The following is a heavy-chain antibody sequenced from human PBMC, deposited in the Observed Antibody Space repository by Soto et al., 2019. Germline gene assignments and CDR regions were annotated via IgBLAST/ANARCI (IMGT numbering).Heavy chain of an antibody. CDR2: ITSDSSTI. V-gene: IGHV3-48*02. Sequence: GSLRLSCAASGFTFSSYSINWVRQAPGKGLEWFSYITSDSSTISYADSVKGRFTVSRDNAKNSLYLQMNSPRDEDTAVYYCARVGRGVYGMDVWGQGTSVTVSS. CDR1: GFTFSSYS. D-gene: IGHD2-8*01. CDR3: ARVGRGVYGMDV. J-gene: IGHJ6*02.